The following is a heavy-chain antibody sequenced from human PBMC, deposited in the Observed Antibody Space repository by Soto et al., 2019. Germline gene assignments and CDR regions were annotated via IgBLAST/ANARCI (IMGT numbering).Heavy chain of an antibody. J-gene: IGHJ5*02. D-gene: IGHD3-22*01. CDR2: IYYGGSI. CDR3: TGAYYDVSGYSLDP. Sequence: SETLSLTCSVSGGSISSGYWTLLRQPPGKGLEWIGYIYYGGSINYNPSLKSRVIISVDTAKNQFSLRLSSVSAADTAVYYCTGAYYDVSGYSLDPWGQGTSVTVPQ. V-gene: IGHV4-59*01. CDR1: GGSISSGY.